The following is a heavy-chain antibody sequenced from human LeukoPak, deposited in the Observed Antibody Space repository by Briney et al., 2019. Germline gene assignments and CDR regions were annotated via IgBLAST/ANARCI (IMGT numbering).Heavy chain of an antibody. CDR3: ARTHMDTALVRIKWFDP. J-gene: IGHJ5*02. CDR2: IYHSGRT. CDR1: GYSITSGYY. D-gene: IGHD5-18*01. Sequence: SETLSLTCAVSGYSITSGYYWGWIRQPPGKGLEWIGSIYHSGRTYYNSSLRSRVTISVDTSKNQFSLKLSSVTAADTAVYYCARTHMDTALVRIKWFDPWGQGTLVTVSS. V-gene: IGHV4-38-2*01.